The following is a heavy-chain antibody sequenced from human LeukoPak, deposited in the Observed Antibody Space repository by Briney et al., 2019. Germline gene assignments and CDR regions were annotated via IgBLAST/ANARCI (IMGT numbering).Heavy chain of an antibody. CDR2: MNPNSGNT. J-gene: IGHJ5*02. D-gene: IGHD3-22*01. CDR1: AYRVRMYI. V-gene: IGHV1-8*01. CDR3: ARYQLPYDSSGSYYSNWFDP. Sequence: AYGMAFCRRSAYRVRMYITVGALQANKQGLEWMGWMNPNSGNTGYAQKFQGRVTMTRNTSISTAYMELSSLRSEDTAVYYCARYQLPYDSSGSYYSNWFDPWGQGTLVTVSS.